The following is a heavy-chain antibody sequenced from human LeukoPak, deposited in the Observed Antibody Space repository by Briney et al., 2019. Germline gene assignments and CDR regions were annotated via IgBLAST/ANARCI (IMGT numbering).Heavy chain of an antibody. Sequence: PGGSLRLSCAASGFTFWTYRMNWVRQAPGKGLEWVSYISSSGSAVYYTDSVKGRFTISRDNAKNSLYLQMNSLRAEDTAVYYCARERGGYCSSTTCSHAFDIWGQGTMATVSS. V-gene: IGHV3-48*01. CDR1: GFTFWTYR. CDR2: ISSSGSAV. D-gene: IGHD2-2*01. CDR3: ARERGGYCSSTTCSHAFDI. J-gene: IGHJ3*02.